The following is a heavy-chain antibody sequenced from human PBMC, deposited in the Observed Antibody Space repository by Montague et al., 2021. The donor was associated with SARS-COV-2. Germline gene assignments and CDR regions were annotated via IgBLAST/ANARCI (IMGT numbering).Heavy chain of an antibody. CDR2: IHQDGNWI. CDR3: ARDPGIPSAGTVGHLDS. J-gene: IGHJ5*01. D-gene: IGHD6-13*01. V-gene: IGHV3-7*01. Sequence: SLRLSWAASGFTFSNYWMSWVRQAPGKGPEWVANIHQDGNWIYYMDSVRGRFTISRDNARKSLYLQMSSLRDDDTAIYYCARDPGIPSAGTVGHLDSWGQGILVIVSS. CDR1: GFTFSNYW.